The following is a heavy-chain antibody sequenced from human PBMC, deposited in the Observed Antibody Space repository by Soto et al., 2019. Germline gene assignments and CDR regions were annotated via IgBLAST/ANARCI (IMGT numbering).Heavy chain of an antibody. Sequence: GGSLRLSCAASGFTFSSYWMSWVRQAPGKGLEWVANIKQDGSEKYYVDSVKGRFTISRDNAKNSLYLQMNSLRAEDTAVYYCARDGREAEGYYYGMDVWDQGTTVTVSS. CDR1: GFTFSSYW. CDR2: IKQDGSEK. J-gene: IGHJ6*02. D-gene: IGHD1-26*01. CDR3: ARDGREAEGYYYGMDV. V-gene: IGHV3-7*01.